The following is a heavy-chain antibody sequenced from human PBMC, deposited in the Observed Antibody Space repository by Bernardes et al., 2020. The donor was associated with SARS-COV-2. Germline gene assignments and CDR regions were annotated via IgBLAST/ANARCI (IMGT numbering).Heavy chain of an antibody. CDR2: ISTTSSYI. Sequence: GGSLRLSCAASGFTFSSHSMTWVRQAPGKGLEWVSSISTTSSYIYYADSVKGRFTISRDNSKNTLYLQMNSLRAEDTAVYYCATEYSNLDYYFDSWGQGTLVTVSS. D-gene: IGHD6-6*01. J-gene: IGHJ4*02. CDR1: GFTFSSHS. V-gene: IGHV3-21*04. CDR3: ATEYSNLDYYFDS.